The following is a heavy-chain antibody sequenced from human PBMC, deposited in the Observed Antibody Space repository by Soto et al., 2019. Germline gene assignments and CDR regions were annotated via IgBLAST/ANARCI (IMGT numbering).Heavy chain of an antibody. V-gene: IGHV4-39*01. D-gene: IGHD6-6*01. CDR1: GASISSGTFY. Sequence: SETLSLTCTASGASISSGTFYWGWIRQPPGKGLESIANIYYDGSTYYNPSLKSRVTISLDTSKNQFSLKLSSVTAADTAVYYCARSLIVPRLIMYPYVYWGQGTLVTVSS. CDR2: IYYDGST. J-gene: IGHJ4*02. CDR3: ARSLIVPRLIMYPYVY.